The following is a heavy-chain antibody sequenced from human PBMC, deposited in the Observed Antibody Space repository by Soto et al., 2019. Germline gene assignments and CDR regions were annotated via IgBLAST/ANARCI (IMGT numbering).Heavy chain of an antibody. CDR1: GFTFSDYY. CDR3: ARGGGYGGQYYYGMDV. J-gene: IGHJ6*02. CDR2: ITSSGRTI. Sequence: GGSLRLSCAPSGFTFSDYYMSWIRQAPGKGLEWVSYITSSGRTIFYADSVKGRFTISRDNAKNSLYLQMNSLRAEDTAVYYCARGGGYGGQYYYGMDVWGQGTTVPISS. V-gene: IGHV3-11*01. D-gene: IGHD3-16*01.